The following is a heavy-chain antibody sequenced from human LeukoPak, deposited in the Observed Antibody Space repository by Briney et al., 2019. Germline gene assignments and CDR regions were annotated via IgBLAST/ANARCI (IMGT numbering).Heavy chain of an antibody. CDR1: GGSISSGGYY. CDR3: ARDGHSSSRQGY. V-gene: IGHV4-31*03. CDR2: IYYSGST. J-gene: IGHJ4*02. D-gene: IGHD6-13*01. Sequence: PSETLSLTCTVSGGSISSGGYYWSWIRQHPGKGLEWIGYIYYSGSTYYNPSLKSRVTISVDTSKNQFSLKLSSVTAADTAVYYCARDGHSSSRQGYWGQGTLVTVSS.